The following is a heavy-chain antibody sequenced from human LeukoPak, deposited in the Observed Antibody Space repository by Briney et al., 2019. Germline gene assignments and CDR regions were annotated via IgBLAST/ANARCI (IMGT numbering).Heavy chain of an antibody. CDR1: GYTFTSYD. J-gene: IGHJ4*02. Sequence: GASVKVSCKASGYTFTSYDINWVRQATGRGLEWMGWINPNSGGTNYAQKFKGWVTLTRDTSINTTYMELSRLASDVTAVYFCARGTPGSYLGYWGQGTLVTVSS. D-gene: IGHD3-16*02. V-gene: IGHV1-2*04. CDR2: INPNSGGT. CDR3: ARGTPGSYLGY.